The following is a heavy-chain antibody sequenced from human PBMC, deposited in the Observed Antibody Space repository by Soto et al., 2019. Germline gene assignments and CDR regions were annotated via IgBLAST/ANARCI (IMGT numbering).Heavy chain of an antibody. CDR3: ARDITMVRGVTSGYGMDV. D-gene: IGHD3-10*01. CDR2: ISYDGSNK. CDR1: GSSFNSYA. J-gene: IGHJ6*02. Sequence: WGSLRLSCAASGSSFNSYAMHGVRQTPGKGLEWVAVISYDGSNKYYADSVKGRFTISRDNSKNTLYLQMNSLRAEDTAVYYCARDITMVRGVTSGYGMDVWGQGTTVTVSS. V-gene: IGHV3-30-3*01.